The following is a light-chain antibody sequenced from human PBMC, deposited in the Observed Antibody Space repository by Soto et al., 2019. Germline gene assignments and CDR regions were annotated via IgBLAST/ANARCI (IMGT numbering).Light chain of an antibody. CDR3: HQYGSSPYT. J-gene: IGKJ2*01. Sequence: EIVLTQSPGTLSLSPGERATLSCRASQSVSSSYLAWYQQKPGQAPRLLIYGASSRATGIPDRFSGSGSGTEFTPTISRLEPEDFAVYYCHQYGSSPYTFGQGTKLEIK. CDR1: QSVSSSY. V-gene: IGKV3-20*01. CDR2: GAS.